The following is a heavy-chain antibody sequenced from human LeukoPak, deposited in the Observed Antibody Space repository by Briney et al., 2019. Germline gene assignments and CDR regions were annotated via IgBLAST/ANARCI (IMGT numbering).Heavy chain of an antibody. V-gene: IGHV3-74*01. CDR2: ITSDGSST. J-gene: IGHJ4*02. CDR3: ARGRKIVVVMGGFFDY. D-gene: IGHD3-22*01. CDR1: GFTFSSYW. Sequence: GGSLRLSCAASGFTFSSYWMHWVRQVPGKGLVWVSRITSDGSSTNYADSVKGRFTISRDNAKNSLYLQMDSLRVEDTAVYYCARGRKIVVVMGGFFDYWGQGTLVTVSS.